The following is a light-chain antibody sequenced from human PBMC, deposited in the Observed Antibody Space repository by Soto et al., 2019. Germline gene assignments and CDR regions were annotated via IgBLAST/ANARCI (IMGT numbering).Light chain of an antibody. CDR2: DAS. Sequence: VLTQSPATLSVSPGERATLSCRASQSITTNLAWYQQKPGQAPRLLIYDASIKATDIPARFSGSGSGTEFSLTIYSRQSEDFAVYYCQQYNNWPPIYTFGQGTRLEI. V-gene: IGKV3D-15*01. J-gene: IGKJ2*01. CDR1: QSITTN. CDR3: QQYNNWPPIYT.